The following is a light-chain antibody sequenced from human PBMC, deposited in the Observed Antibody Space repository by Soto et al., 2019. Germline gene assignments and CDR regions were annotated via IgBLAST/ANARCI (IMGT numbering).Light chain of an antibody. Sequence: DIQLTQSPSFLSASVGDRVTITCRASQGISGYLAWYQQKPGKAPKLLIYAASTLQSGVPSRFSGSGSGTEFTLTISSLQPEDFATYYCQQLRDFGQGTRLEIK. CDR2: AAS. CDR3: QQLRD. J-gene: IGKJ5*01. V-gene: IGKV1-9*01. CDR1: QGISGY.